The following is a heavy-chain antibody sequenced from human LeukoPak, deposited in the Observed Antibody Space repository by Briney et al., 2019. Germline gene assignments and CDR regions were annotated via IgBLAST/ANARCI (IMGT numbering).Heavy chain of an antibody. CDR2: ISSGGGST. Sequence: GGSLRLSCAASGFTFTSYSMDWVRQAPGKGLEWVSTISSGGGSTYYADSVKGRFTISRDNSKNTLYLQVNSLRAEDTAVYYCAKGGKWDVTPFDYWGQGTLVTVSS. V-gene: IGHV3-23*01. J-gene: IGHJ4*02. CDR1: GFTFTSYS. D-gene: IGHD1-26*01. CDR3: AKGGKWDVTPFDY.